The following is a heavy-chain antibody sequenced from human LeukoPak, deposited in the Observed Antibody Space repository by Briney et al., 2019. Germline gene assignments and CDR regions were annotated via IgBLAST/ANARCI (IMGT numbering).Heavy chain of an antibody. CDR2: IYTSGST. D-gene: IGHD5-24*01. CDR1: GGSISSGSYY. V-gene: IGHV4-61*02. J-gene: IGHJ4*02. CDR3: ARGGIVEMATQIDY. Sequence: SETLSLTCTVSGGSISSGSYYWSWIRQPAGKGLEWIGRIYTSGSTNYNPSLKSRVTISVDTSKNQFSLKLSSVTAADTAVYYCARGGIVEMATQIDYWGQGTLVTVSS.